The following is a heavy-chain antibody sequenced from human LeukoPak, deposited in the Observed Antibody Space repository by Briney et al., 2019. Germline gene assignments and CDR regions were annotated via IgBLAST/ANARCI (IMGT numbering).Heavy chain of an antibody. CDR1: GYTFTSYY. V-gene: IGHV1-46*01. Sequence: EASVKVSCKASGYTFTSYYMHWVRQAPGQGLEWMGIINPSGGSTSYAQKFQGRVTMTRDTSTSTVYMELSSLRSEDTAVYYCAKTYYYDSSGYYHTSHFDYWGQGTLVTVSS. CDR3: AKTYYYDSSGYYHTSHFDY. CDR2: INPSGGST. D-gene: IGHD3-22*01. J-gene: IGHJ4*02.